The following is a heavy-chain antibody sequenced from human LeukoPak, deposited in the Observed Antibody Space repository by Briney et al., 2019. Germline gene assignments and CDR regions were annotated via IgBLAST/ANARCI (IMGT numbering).Heavy chain of an antibody. J-gene: IGHJ4*02. V-gene: IGHV4-38-2*01. Sequence: KPSETLSLTCAVSGYSISSGHYWGWIRQPPGKGLEWIGSIYHSGSTYYNPSLKSRVTISVDTSKNQFSLKLSSVTAADTAVYYCASINYETFDYWGQGTLVTVSS. D-gene: IGHD3-3*01. CDR2: IYHSGST. CDR3: ASINYETFDY. CDR1: GYSISSGHY.